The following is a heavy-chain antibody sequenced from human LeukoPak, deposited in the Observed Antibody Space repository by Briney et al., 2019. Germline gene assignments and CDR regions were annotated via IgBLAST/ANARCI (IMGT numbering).Heavy chain of an antibody. CDR2: ISSSSSTI. D-gene: IGHD3-10*01. J-gene: IGHJ4*02. Sequence: PGGSLRLSCAASGFTFSSYSMNWVRQAPGKGLEWVSYISSSSSTIYYADSVKGRFIISRDNAKNSLYLQMNSLRAGDTAVYYCARDPTSRGRNFDYGGQGPLVTVSS. CDR3: ARDPTSRGRNFDY. CDR1: GFTFSSYS. V-gene: IGHV3-48*01.